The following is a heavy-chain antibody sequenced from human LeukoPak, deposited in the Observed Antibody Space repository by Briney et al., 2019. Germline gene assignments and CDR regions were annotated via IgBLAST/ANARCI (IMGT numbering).Heavy chain of an antibody. Sequence: SETLSLTCTVSGGSISSSSYYWGWIRQPPGKGLEWIGSIYYSGSTYYNPSLKSRVTISVDTSKNQFSLKLSSVTAADTAVYYCARHDFMVRAFDIWGQGTMVTVSS. V-gene: IGHV4-39*01. D-gene: IGHD3-10*01. J-gene: IGHJ3*02. CDR2: IYYSGST. CDR1: GGSISSSSYY. CDR3: ARHDFMVRAFDI.